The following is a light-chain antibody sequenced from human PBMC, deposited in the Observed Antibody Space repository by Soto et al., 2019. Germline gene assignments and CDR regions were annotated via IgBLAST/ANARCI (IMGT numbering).Light chain of an antibody. Sequence: QSVLTQPASVSGSPGQSITISCTGTSSDVGGYNYVSWYQQHPGKAPKLMIYDVSNRPSGVSNRFSGSKSGNTASLTISGLQAEDEADYYCSSYTSSSTPLCVFGTGTEVNVL. V-gene: IGLV2-14*01. J-gene: IGLJ1*01. CDR2: DVS. CDR3: SSYTSSSTPLCV. CDR1: SSDVGGYNY.